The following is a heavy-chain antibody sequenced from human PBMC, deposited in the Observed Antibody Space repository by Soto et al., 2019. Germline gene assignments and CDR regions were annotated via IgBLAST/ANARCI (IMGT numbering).Heavy chain of an antibody. CDR3: ARDSSGIIY. J-gene: IGHJ4*02. D-gene: IGHD6-19*01. CDR1: GGSTSSYY. Sequence: SETLSLTCTVSGGSTSSYYWSWIRQPPGKGLEWIGYIYYSGSTNYNPSLKSRVTISVDTSKNQFSLKLSSVTAADTAVYYCARDSSGIIYWGQGTLVTVSS. V-gene: IGHV4-59*01. CDR2: IYYSGST.